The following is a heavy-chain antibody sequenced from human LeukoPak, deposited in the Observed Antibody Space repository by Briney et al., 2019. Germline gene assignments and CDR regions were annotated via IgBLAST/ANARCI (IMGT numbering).Heavy chain of an antibody. V-gene: IGHV2-5*02. CDR1: GFSLSTSAVG. D-gene: IGHD3-10*01. CDR2: IYWDDDK. J-gene: IGHJ4*02. Sequence: SGPTLVKPTQTLTLTCTFSGFSLSTSAVGVAWIRQPPRKALEWLALIYWDDDKRYSPSLKSRLTITKDTSKNQVVLTMTNMDPVDTAKYYCARYSGSLIDYWGQGTLVTVSS. CDR3: ARYSGSLIDY.